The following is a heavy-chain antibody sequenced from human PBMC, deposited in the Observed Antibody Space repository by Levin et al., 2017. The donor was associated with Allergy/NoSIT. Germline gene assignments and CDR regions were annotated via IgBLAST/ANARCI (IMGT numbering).Heavy chain of an antibody. CDR3: ARDQFAIDFDY. J-gene: IGHJ4*02. CDR2: IKQDGSEK. D-gene: IGHD3-10*01. CDR1: GFRFSNYW. V-gene: IGHV3-7*01. Sequence: GGSLRLSCAASGFRFSNYWMSWVRQAPGKGLEWVANIKQDGSEKYHVDSVKGRFTISRDNAKNSLYLQMNSLRAEDTAVYYCARDQFAIDFDYWGQGTLVTVSS.